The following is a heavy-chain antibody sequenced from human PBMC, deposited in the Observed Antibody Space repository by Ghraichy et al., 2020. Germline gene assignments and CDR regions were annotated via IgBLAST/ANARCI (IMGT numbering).Heavy chain of an antibody. Sequence: GGSLRLSCAASGFIFSNCWMNWVRQAPGKGLEWVANIKEDGSEKYYADSVEGRFTISRDNAKNSLYLQMNSLRAEDTAVYYCVNTYYCSGGRCYPDFWGQGTLVTVSS. J-gene: IGHJ4*02. CDR3: VNTYYCSGGRCYPDF. CDR2: IKEDGSEK. CDR1: GFIFSNCW. V-gene: IGHV3-7*01. D-gene: IGHD2-15*01.